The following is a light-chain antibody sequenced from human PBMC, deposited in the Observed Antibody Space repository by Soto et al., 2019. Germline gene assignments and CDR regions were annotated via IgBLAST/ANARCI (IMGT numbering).Light chain of an antibody. J-gene: IGKJ2*01. CDR2: QAS. V-gene: IGKV1-5*03. CDR3: QQYKSYPYT. CDR1: QSISSW. Sequence: IQMTQSPSTLSASVGDRVTITCRASQSISSWLAWYQQKPGKAPRVLIYQASGLESGVPPGFSGSGSGTEFTLTISSLQPDDFATYYCQQYKSYPYTFGQGTKLEIK.